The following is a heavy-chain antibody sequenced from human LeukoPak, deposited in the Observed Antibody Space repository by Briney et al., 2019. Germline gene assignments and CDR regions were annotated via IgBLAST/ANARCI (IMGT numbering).Heavy chain of an antibody. J-gene: IGHJ5*02. D-gene: IGHD2-15*01. CDR1: GFTFSSYA. V-gene: IGHV3-48*04. Sequence: GGSLRLSCAASGFTFSSYAMHWVRQAPGKGLEWVSYISSSGSTIYYADSVKGRFTISRDNAKNSLYLQMNSLRAEDTAVYYCARDQSGGRDGWFDPWGQGTLVTVSS. CDR3: ARDQSGGRDGWFDP. CDR2: ISSSGSTI.